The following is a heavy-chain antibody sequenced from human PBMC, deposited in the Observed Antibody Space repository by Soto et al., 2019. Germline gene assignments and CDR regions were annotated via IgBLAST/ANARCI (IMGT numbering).Heavy chain of an antibody. V-gene: IGHV4-59*01. CDR2: ISSSGNT. J-gene: IGHJ4*02. D-gene: IGHD3-22*01. CDR3: ARAPMVLTRSYFDS. Sequence: SETLSLTCTVSDGSISNFYWSWIRQPPGKGLEWIGYISSSGNTNYNPSLKGRVSISVDTSKNQFSLNLTSVTAADTAVYYCARAPMVLTRSYFDSWGQGTPVTVS. CDR1: DGSISNFY.